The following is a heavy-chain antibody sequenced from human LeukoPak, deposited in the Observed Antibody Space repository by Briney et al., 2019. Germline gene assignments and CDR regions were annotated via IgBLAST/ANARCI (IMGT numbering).Heavy chain of an antibody. CDR1: GYTFTGYY. J-gene: IGHJ4*02. D-gene: IGHD1-26*01. Sequence: GASVKGSCKASGYTFTGYYMHWVRQAPGQGLEWLGWINPNSGGTNYAQKFQGRVTMTRDTSISTAYMELSRLRSDDTAVYYCARGIVGATTGDWGQGTLVSVSS. V-gene: IGHV1-2*02. CDR3: ARGIVGATTGD. CDR2: INPNSGGT.